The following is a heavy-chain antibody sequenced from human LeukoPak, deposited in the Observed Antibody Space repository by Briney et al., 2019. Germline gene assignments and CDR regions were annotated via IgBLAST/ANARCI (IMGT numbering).Heavy chain of an antibody. CDR2: IDPNSGGT. V-gene: IGHV1-2*02. CDR3: ARDGKSLNDAFDI. CDR1: GYTFTGYY. Sequence: ASVKVSCKASGYTFTGYYMHWVRQAPGQGLEWMGWIDPNSGGTNYAQKFQGRVTMTRDTSISTAYMELSRLRSDDTAVYYCARDGKSLNDAFDIWGQGTMVTVSS. J-gene: IGHJ3*02.